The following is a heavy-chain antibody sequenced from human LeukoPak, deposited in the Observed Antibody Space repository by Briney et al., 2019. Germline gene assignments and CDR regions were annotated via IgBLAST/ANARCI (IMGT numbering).Heavy chain of an antibody. CDR1: GFTFSSYS. D-gene: IGHD3-22*01. J-gene: IGHJ4*02. CDR3: ARADSGGYYFDY. Sequence: GGSLRLSCAASGFTFSSYSMNWVRQAPGKGLEWVSSISSSSSYIYYADSVKGRFTISRDNAKDSLYLQMNSLRAEDTAVYYCARADSGGYYFDYWGQGTLVTVSS. V-gene: IGHV3-21*01. CDR2: ISSSSSYI.